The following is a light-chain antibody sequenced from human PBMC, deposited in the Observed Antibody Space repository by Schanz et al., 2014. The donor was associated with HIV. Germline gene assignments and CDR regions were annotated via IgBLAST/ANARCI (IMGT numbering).Light chain of an antibody. Sequence: QSVLTQPPSVSGAPGQRVTISCTGNNSNIGAGYDVHWYQQLPGTAPKLLIYGNSNRPSGVPDRFSGSKSGTAASLAITGLQAEDEADYYCQSYDNRLSVVVFGGGTKVTVL. J-gene: IGLJ2*01. CDR3: QSYDNRLSVVV. V-gene: IGLV1-40*01. CDR1: NSNIGAGYD. CDR2: GNS.